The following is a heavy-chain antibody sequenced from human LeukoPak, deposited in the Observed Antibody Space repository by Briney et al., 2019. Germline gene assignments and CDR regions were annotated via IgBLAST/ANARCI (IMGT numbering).Heavy chain of an antibody. D-gene: IGHD2-2*01. Sequence: SETLSLTCTVSGGSISGDYWIWVRQPPGKGLEWIGYIYYSGNTNYNPSLKSRVTMSVDTSKNQFSLKLNSVTAADTAVYYCARGRTYCSSTSCSRVSYYYYGMDVWGQGTTVTVSS. CDR1: GGSISGDY. CDR2: IYYSGNT. J-gene: IGHJ6*02. V-gene: IGHV4-59*12. CDR3: ARGRTYCSSTSCSRVSYYYYGMDV.